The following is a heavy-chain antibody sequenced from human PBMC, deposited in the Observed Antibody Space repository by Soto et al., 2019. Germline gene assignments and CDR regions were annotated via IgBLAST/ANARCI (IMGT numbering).Heavy chain of an antibody. J-gene: IGHJ6*02. CDR2: IYSGGST. D-gene: IGHD3-22*01. CDR3: ARYYDSSGYLRGDYYGMDV. CDR1: GFTVSSNY. Sequence: LRLSCAASGFTVSSNYMSWVRQAPGKGLEWVSVIYSGGSTYYADSVKGRSTISRDNSKNTLYLQMNSPRAEDTAVYYCARYYDSSGYLRGDYYGMDVWGQGTTVTVSS. V-gene: IGHV3-53*01.